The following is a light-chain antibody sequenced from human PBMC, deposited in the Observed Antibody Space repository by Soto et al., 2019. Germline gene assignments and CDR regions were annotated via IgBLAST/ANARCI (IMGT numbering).Light chain of an antibody. CDR2: DAS. Sequence: DIQMTQSPSTLSAFVGDRVTITCRASQSIGRWLAWYQQKPGKAPKLLIYDASSLKSGVPSRFSGSGSGTEFALTIISLQPDDFATYYCQQYNTYSPERTFGKGTKVEFK. CDR1: QSIGRW. J-gene: IGKJ1*01. CDR3: QQYNTYSPERT. V-gene: IGKV1-5*01.